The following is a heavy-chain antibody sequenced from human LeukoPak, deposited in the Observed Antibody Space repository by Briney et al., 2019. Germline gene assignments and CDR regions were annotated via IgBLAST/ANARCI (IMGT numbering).Heavy chain of an antibody. CDR3: ARSGYSSSSFVHYYMDV. V-gene: IGHV3-7*01. Sequence: GGSLRLSCAASGFTFSSYWMSWVRQAPGKGLEWVANIKQDGSEKYYVDSVKGRFTISRDNAKDSLYLQMNSLRAEDTAVYYCARSGYSSSSFVHYYMDVWGKGTTVTVSS. D-gene: IGHD6-13*01. CDR2: IKQDGSEK. J-gene: IGHJ6*03. CDR1: GFTFSSYW.